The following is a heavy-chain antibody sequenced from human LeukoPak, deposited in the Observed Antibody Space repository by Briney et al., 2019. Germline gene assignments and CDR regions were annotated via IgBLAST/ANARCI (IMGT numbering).Heavy chain of an antibody. CDR2: ISGSGGST. D-gene: IGHD3-22*01. V-gene: IGHV3-23*01. CDR3: AKDLRPYYYDSSGFPLVGYFQH. Sequence: GGSLRLSCAASGFTFSSYAMSWVRQAPGKGLEWVSAISGSGGSTYYADSVKGRFTISRDNSKSTLYLQMNSLRAEDTAVYYCAKDLRPYYYDSSGFPLVGYFQHWGQGTLVTVSS. J-gene: IGHJ1*01. CDR1: GFTFSSYA.